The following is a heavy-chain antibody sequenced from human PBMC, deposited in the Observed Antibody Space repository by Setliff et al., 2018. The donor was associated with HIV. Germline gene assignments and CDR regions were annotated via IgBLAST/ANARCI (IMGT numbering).Heavy chain of an antibody. Sequence: HPGGSLRLSCAASGFTFSSYGIHWVRQAPGKGLEWVAVISFDGSSKYYADSVKGRLTISRDNSKNTLYLQMNSLRAEDTALYHCAKDAVTMVRGHYYYMDVWGKGTTVTVSS. J-gene: IGHJ6*03. CDR2: ISFDGSSK. V-gene: IGHV3-30*18. CDR1: GFTFSSYG. CDR3: AKDAVTMVRGHYYYMDV. D-gene: IGHD3-10*01.